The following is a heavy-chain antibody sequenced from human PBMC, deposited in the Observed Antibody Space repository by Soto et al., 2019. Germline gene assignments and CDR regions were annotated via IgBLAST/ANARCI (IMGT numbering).Heavy chain of an antibody. J-gene: IGHJ4*02. CDR3: ARELSLPGQWLVPFDY. V-gene: IGHV3-30-3*01. Sequence: QVQLVESGGGVVQPGRSLRLSCAASGFTFSSYAMHWVRQAPGKGLEWVAVISYDGSNKYYADSVKGRFTISRDNSKNPLYLQMNSLRAEDTVVYYCARELSLPGQWLVPFDYWGQGTLVTVSS. D-gene: IGHD6-19*01. CDR2: ISYDGSNK. CDR1: GFTFSSYA.